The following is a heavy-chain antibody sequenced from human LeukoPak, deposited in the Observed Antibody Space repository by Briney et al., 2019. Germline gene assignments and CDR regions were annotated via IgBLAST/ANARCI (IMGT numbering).Heavy chain of an antibody. CDR1: GFTFSSYG. D-gene: IGHD6-6*01. CDR3: VKKGSSWSPRFDP. Sequence: QVQLVESGGGVVQPGRSLRLSCAASGFTFSSYGIHWVHQAPGKGLEWVAVIWYDGSNKYYADSVKGRFTISRDNSKNTMYLQMNSLRAEDTAIYYCVKKGSSWSPRFDPWGQGTLVTVSS. CDR2: IWYDGSNK. J-gene: IGHJ5*02. V-gene: IGHV3-33*06.